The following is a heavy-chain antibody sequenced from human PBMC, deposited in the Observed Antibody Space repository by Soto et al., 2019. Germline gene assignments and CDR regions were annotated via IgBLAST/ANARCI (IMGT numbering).Heavy chain of an antibody. V-gene: IGHV4-34*01. J-gene: IGHJ4*02. D-gene: IGHD2-2*01. CDR1: GGSFSGYY. CDR3: ARKGLGYCSSTSCLFFDY. CDR2: INHSGST. Sequence: SETLSLTCAVYGGSFSGYYWSWIRQPPGKGLEWIGEINHSGSTNYNPSLKSRVTISVDTSKNQFSLKLSSVTAADTAVYYCARKGLGYCSSTSCLFFDYWGQGTLVTVSS.